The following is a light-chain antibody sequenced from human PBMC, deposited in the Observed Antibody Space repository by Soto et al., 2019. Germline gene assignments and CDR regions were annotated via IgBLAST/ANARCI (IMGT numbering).Light chain of an antibody. CDR2: EVS. CDR3: SSYAGSNNFV. CDR1: SRDVGGYNY. J-gene: IGLJ1*01. V-gene: IGLV2-8*01. Sequence: QSAVTQPPSASGSPGQSVTISCTGISRDVGGYNYVTWYQQHPGKAPKLMIYEVSKRPSGVPDRFSGSKSGNTASLTVSGLQAEDEADYYCSSYAGSNNFVFGTGTKVTV.